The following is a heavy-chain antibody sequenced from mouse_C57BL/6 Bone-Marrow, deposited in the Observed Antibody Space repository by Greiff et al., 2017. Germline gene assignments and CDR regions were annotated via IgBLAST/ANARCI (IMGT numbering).Heavy chain of an antibody. Sequence: EVQLQESGAELVRPGASVKLSCTASGFNIKDDYMHWVKQRPEQGLEWIGWIDPENGDTESASKFQGKATITADTSSNTAYLQLSSLTSEDTAVYYCTTSIYYGNPYYVDYWGQGTTLTVSS. CDR1: GFNIKDDY. V-gene: IGHV14-4*01. CDR2: IDPENGDT. CDR3: TTSIYYGNPYYVDY. J-gene: IGHJ2*01. D-gene: IGHD2-1*01.